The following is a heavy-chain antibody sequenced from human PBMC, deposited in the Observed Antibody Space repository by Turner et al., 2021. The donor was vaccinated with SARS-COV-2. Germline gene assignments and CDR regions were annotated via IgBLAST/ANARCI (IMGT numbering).Heavy chain of an antibody. D-gene: IGHD6-13*01. CDR3: ARARGYSSSWYGVDVPFDP. Sequence: QVQLVESGGGVVQPGRYLRHSCAASAFTFSSYAIHWVRQSPGKGLEWVAGISADGSNKYYADSVKGRFTISRDNSKNTLYLQMNSLRAEDTAVYYCARARGYSSSWYGVDVPFDPWGQGTLVTVSS. CDR1: AFTFSSYA. CDR2: ISADGSNK. V-gene: IGHV3-30-3*01. J-gene: IGHJ5*02.